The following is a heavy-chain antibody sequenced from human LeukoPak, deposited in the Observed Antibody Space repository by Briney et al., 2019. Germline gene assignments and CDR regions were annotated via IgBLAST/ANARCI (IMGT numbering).Heavy chain of an antibody. J-gene: IGHJ4*02. CDR2: ISYDGSNE. CDR1: GFTFSSYG. V-gene: IGHV3-30*19. Sequence: GRSLRLSCAASGFTFSSYGMHWVRQAPGKGLEWVAVISYDGSNEYYADSVKGRFTISRDNSKNTLYLQMNSLSVEDTAVYDCARVGYYASGPFSYFDYWGQGTLVTVSS. CDR3: ARVGYYASGPFSYFDY. D-gene: IGHD3-10*01.